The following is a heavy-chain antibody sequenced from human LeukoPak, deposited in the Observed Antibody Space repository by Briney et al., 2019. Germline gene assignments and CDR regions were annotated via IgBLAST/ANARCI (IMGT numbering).Heavy chain of an antibody. CDR3: ARDPMVDSSGWYDAFDT. Sequence: SETLSLTCTVSGGSISTYYWSWIRQPSAMGLEYLGYINHGGSTNYSPSLRGRVTISVDTSKNQFSLKLSSVTAADTAVYYCARDPMVDSSGWYDAFDTWDQGTMVTVS. D-gene: IGHD6-19*01. V-gene: IGHV4-59*01. CDR1: GGSISTYY. J-gene: IGHJ3*02. CDR2: INHGGST.